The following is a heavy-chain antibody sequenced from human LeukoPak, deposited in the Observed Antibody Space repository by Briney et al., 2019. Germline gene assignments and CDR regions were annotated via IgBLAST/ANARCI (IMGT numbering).Heavy chain of an antibody. CDR1: GGSFSGYY. CDR2: INHSGST. CDR3: ARGHRRSSWSTVSYYYYGMDV. D-gene: IGHD6-13*01. Sequence: PSETLSLTCAVYGGSFSGYYWSWIRQPPGKGLEWIGEINHSGSTNYNPSLKSRVTISVDTSKNQFSLKLSPVTAADTAVYYCARGHRRSSWSTVSYYYYGMDVWGQGTTVTVSS. V-gene: IGHV4-34*01. J-gene: IGHJ6*02.